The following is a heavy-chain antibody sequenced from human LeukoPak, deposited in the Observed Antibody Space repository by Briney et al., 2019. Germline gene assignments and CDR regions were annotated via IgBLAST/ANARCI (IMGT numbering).Heavy chain of an antibody. CDR3: AKDLPAAVD. Sequence: GGSLRLSCAASGFTFSSYSMSWVRQAPGKGLEWVSFISSSSSDIYHADSVKGRFTISRDNAKNSLFLQMNSLRAEDTAVYYCAKDLPAAVDWGQGTLVTASS. CDR1: GFTFSSYS. CDR2: ISSSSSDI. D-gene: IGHD2-2*01. J-gene: IGHJ4*02. V-gene: IGHV3-21*01.